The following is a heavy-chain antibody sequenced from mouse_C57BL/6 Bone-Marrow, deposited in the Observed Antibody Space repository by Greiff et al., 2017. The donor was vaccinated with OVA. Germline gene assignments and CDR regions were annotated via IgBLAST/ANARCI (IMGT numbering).Heavy chain of an antibody. CDR2: IYPGDGDT. Sequence: QVQLKESGPELVKPGASVKISCKASGYAFSSSWMNWVKQRPGKGLEWIGRIYPGDGDTNYNGKFKGKATRPADNSSSTAYMQLRSLTSEDSAVYVCATDPYYYARDYWGQGTSGTVSS. CDR1: GYAFSSSW. CDR3: ATDPYYYARDY. J-gene: IGHJ4*01. V-gene: IGHV1-82*01.